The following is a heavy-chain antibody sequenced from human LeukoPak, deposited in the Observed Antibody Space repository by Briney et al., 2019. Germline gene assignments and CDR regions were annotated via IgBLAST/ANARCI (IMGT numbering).Heavy chain of an antibody. J-gene: IGHJ4*02. D-gene: IGHD2-21*02. CDR1: GYTFTSYG. V-gene: IGHV1-18*01. CDR3: ARGIASLCGGDCYSLDY. Sequence: ASVKVSCKASGYTFTSYGISWVRQAPGQGLEWMGWISAYNGNTNYAQKLQGRVTMTTDTSTSTAYMELRSLRSDDTAVYHCARGIASLCGGDCYSLDYWGQGTLVTVSS. CDR2: ISAYNGNT.